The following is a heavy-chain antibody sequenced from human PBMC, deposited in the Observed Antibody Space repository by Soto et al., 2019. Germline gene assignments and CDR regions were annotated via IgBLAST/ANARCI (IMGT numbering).Heavy chain of an antibody. V-gene: IGHV4-59*01. J-gene: IGHJ4*02. CDR1: GDAISNYY. Sequence: SGTLSITCTVSGDAISNYYWSWIRQTPGRGLEWIGCVHESGSTDYNPSLKGRVTISLHTSKGQFSLSLRSATAADTATYYCARGTRALITSFFAYWGQGIPVTVSS. CDR2: VHESGST. CDR3: ARGTRALITSFFAY. D-gene: IGHD1-20*01.